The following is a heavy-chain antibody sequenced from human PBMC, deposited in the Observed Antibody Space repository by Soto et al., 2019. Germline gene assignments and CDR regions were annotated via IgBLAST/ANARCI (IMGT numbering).Heavy chain of an antibody. D-gene: IGHD1-26*01. J-gene: IGHJ6*02. V-gene: IGHV1-69*01. CDR3: AKGRRVDWESYYYSAMNV. CDR2: IIPIYGTA. Sequence: QVQLVQSGAEVKKPGSSVKVSCKASGGTFRSFTISWVRQAPGQGLEWLGGIIPIYGTANYAQKFQGRVTITAEASARTAYLELCSLRSEDTAVYYCAKGRRVDWESYYYSAMNVWGRVTTVTFSS. CDR1: GGTFRSFT.